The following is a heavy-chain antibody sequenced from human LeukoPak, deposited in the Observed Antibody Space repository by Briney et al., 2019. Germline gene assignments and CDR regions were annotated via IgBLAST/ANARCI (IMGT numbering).Heavy chain of an antibody. Sequence: PSQTLSLTCAVSGGSISSGGYSWSWIRQPPGKGLEWIGYIYHSGSTYYNPSLKSRVTISVDRSKNQFSLKLSSVTAADTAVYYCARDHHGIPNSSDDAFDIWGQGTMVTVSS. V-gene: IGHV4-30-2*01. CDR1: GGSISSGGYS. D-gene: IGHD5-18*01. CDR2: IYHSGST. J-gene: IGHJ3*02. CDR3: ARDHHGIPNSSDDAFDI.